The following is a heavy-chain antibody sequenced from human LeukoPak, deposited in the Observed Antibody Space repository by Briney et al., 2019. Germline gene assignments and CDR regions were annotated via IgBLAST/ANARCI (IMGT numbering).Heavy chain of an antibody. J-gene: IGHJ4*02. CDR3: ARDRPTGSYYSIDY. Sequence: PGGSLRLSCAASGFTFNEFGVHWVRQAPGQGLEWVALIWYDGSNKYYGDSVKGRFTISRDNSKNTVYLQMNSLRVEDTAIYYCARDRPTGSYYSIDYWGQGTLVTVSS. V-gene: IGHV3-33*01. D-gene: IGHD1-26*01. CDR1: GFTFNEFG. CDR2: IWYDGSNK.